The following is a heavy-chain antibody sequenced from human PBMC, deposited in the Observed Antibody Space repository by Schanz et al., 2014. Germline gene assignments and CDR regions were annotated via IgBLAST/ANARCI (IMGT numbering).Heavy chain of an antibody. Sequence: QVQLVQSGAEVKKPGASVKVSCKASGYTFTSDSMHWVRQAPGQGLEWLGWMNPNSGNPGFAQKFRGRVTMTRNTSMSTAYIELHILTSEDTAVYYCAGAFDSSGYYFDYWGQGTLVTGSS. CDR3: AGAFDSSGYYFDY. D-gene: IGHD3-22*01. V-gene: IGHV1-8*02. CDR2: MNPNSGNP. CDR1: GYTFTSDS. J-gene: IGHJ4*02.